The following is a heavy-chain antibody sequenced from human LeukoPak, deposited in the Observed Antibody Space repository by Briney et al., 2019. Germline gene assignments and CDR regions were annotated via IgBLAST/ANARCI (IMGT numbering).Heavy chain of an antibody. Sequence: PGGSLRLSCAASGFSSSSYNMNWVRQAPGKGLEWVSSITSSSTYTFYADSVKGRFTISRDNARNSLYLQMNSLRVEDTAVYYCARDPYSGTYGDTYYYYMDVWGKGTTVTISS. CDR2: ITSSSTYT. CDR3: ARDPYSGTYGDTYYYYMDV. J-gene: IGHJ6*03. V-gene: IGHV3-21*01. CDR1: GFSSSSYN. D-gene: IGHD1-26*01.